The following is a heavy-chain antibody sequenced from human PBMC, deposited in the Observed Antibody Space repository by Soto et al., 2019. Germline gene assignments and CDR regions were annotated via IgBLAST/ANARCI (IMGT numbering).Heavy chain of an antibody. J-gene: IGHJ6*02. D-gene: IGHD4-17*01. CDR1: GATFRSYA. Sequence: VQLVQSGAEVKKPGSSVKVSCRASGATFRSYAFTWVRQAPGQGHEWMGGISPIFGSTIYARQFQGRVTITADDSASTAYMELNSLSSEDTAVYYCAGDYGVYDWYGMDVWGQGTTVTVSS. V-gene: IGHV1-69*01. CDR2: ISPIFGST. CDR3: AGDYGVYDWYGMDV.